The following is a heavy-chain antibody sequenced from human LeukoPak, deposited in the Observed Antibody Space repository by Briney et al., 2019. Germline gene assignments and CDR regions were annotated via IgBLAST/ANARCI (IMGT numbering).Heavy chain of an antibody. CDR1: GYTFTSYY. J-gene: IGHJ6*02. Sequence: ASVKVSCKASGYTFTSYYMHWVRQAPGQGLEWMGIINPSGGSTSYAQKFQGRVTMTRDTSTSTVYMELSSLRSEDTAVYYCAREGEDIVVVPAAAPFSYGMDVWGQGTTVTVSS. CDR3: AREGEDIVVVPAAAPFSYGMDV. D-gene: IGHD2-2*01. CDR2: INPSGGST. V-gene: IGHV1-46*01.